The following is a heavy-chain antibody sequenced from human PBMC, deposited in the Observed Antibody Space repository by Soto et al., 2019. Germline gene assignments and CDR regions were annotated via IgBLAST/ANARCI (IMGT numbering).Heavy chain of an antibody. V-gene: IGHV4-59*01. CDR2: THYSGST. CDR3: AKDKAGTTLSYYFGMDV. Sequence: TWETLSLACIVSGCSISGYLWSWIRQPQEKGMEWIGYTHYSGSTNYNPYHKNQVPITVDTSKNPFATKLTSVPSADTAVYFCAKDKAGTTLSYYFGMDVWGQGTTVTVSS. CDR1: GCSISGYL. D-gene: IGHD1-1*01. J-gene: IGHJ6*02.